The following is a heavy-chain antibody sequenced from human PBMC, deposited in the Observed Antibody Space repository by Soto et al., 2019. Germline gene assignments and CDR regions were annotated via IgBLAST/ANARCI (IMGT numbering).Heavy chain of an antibody. Sequence: GGSLRLSCAASGFTFSSYDMHWVRQATGKGLEWVSAIGTAGDTYYPGSVKGRFTISRENAKNSLYLQMNSLRAEDTAVYYCARDRCSGGSCYPGRGWFDPWGQGTLVTVSS. V-gene: IGHV3-13*01. D-gene: IGHD2-15*01. J-gene: IGHJ5*02. CDR1: GFTFSSYD. CDR3: ARDRCSGGSCYPGRGWFDP. CDR2: IGTAGDT.